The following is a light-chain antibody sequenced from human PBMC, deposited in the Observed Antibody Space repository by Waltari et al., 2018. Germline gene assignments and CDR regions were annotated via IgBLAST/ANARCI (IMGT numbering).Light chain of an antibody. V-gene: IGLV2-23*01. CDR2: EAN. CDR1: SSDVGSYTL. J-gene: IGLJ1*01. Sequence: QSALTQPASVSGSPGQSVTIPCTGNSSDVGSYTLVSWYQHPPGKAPKLMIYEANTRPSGVSNRFSGSKSGITASLTISGLHAEDEADYYCCSYAGTITPYVFGSGTKVTVL. CDR3: CSYAGTITPYV.